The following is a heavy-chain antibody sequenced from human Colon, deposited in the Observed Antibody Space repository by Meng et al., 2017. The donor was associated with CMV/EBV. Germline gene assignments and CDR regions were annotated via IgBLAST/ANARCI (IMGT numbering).Heavy chain of an antibody. CDR1: GFTFSAYA. V-gene: IGHV3-23*01. D-gene: IGHD3-22*01. Sequence: SGFTFSAYAMSWVRQAPGKGLEWVSSISGTGGNTYYADSVKGRFTISRDDSHNTLFLHMNSLRAEDTAVYYCAKADYYGGSGYYFDYWGQGTLVTVSS. J-gene: IGHJ4*02. CDR3: AKADYYGGSGYYFDY. CDR2: ISGTGGNT.